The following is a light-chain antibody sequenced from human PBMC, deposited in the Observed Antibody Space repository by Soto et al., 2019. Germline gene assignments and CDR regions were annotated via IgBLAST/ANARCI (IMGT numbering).Light chain of an antibody. CDR3: QQYVSSRT. CDR1: QSVTSSY. V-gene: IGKV3-20*01. Sequence: EIVLTQSPGTLSLSPGERATLSCRASQSVTSSYLAWYQQKPGQAPRLLIYAASSRATGIPDRFSGSGSGTDFTLTISRLEPEDFAVYYCQQYVSSRTFGQWTKVEIK. CDR2: AAS. J-gene: IGKJ1*01.